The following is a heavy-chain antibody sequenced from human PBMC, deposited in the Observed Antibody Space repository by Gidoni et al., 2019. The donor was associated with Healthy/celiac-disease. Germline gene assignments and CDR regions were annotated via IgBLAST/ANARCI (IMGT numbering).Heavy chain of an antibody. CDR3: ARAPLHPYYYDSSGYLIPYYYYGMDV. J-gene: IGHJ6*02. V-gene: IGHV3-21*01. CDR2: ISSSSSYI. Sequence: EEQLVESGGGLVKHGGSLRLSCAASGFTFSSYSMNWVRQAPGKGLEWVSSISSSSSYIYYADSVKGRFTISRDNAKNSLYLQMNSLRAEDTAVYYCARAPLHPYYYDSSGYLIPYYYYGMDVWGQGTTVTVSS. CDR1: GFTFSSYS. D-gene: IGHD3-22*01.